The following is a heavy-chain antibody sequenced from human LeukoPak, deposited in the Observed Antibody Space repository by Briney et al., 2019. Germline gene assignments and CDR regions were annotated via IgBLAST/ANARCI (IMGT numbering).Heavy chain of an antibody. J-gene: IGHJ6*02. CDR3: AKAQTYYYYGMDV. CDR2: IGTAGDT. CDR1: GFTFSSYD. V-gene: IGHV3-13*01. Sequence: GGSLRLSCAASGFTFSSYDMHWVRHATGKGLEWVSAIGTAGDTYYPGSVKGRFTISRENAKNSLYLQMNSLRAEDTAVYYCAKAQTYYYYGMDVWGQGTTVTVSS.